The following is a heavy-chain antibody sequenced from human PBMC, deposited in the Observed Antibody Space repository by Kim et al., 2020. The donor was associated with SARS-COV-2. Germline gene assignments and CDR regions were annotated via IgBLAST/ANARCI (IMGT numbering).Heavy chain of an antibody. D-gene: IGHD3-3*01. CDR3: ARTLTDFWSGYYTGPDAFDI. Sequence: GESLKISCKGSGYSFTSYWICWVRQMPGKGLEWMGIIYPGDSDTRYSPSFQGQVTISADKSISTAYLQWSSLKASDTAMYYCARTLTDFWSGYYTGPDAFDIWGQGTMVTVSS. CDR1: GYSFTSYW. J-gene: IGHJ3*02. V-gene: IGHV5-51*01. CDR2: IYPGDSDT.